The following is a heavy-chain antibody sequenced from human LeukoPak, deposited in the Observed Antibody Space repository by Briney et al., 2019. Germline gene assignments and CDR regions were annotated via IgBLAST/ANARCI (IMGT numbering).Heavy chain of an antibody. CDR2: IYYSGST. V-gene: IGHV4-39*01. CDR1: GGSFSGYY. Sequence: PSQTLSLTCAVYGGSFSGYYWGWIRQPPGKGLEWIGSIYYSGSTYYNPSLKSRVTISVDTSKNQFSLKLSSVTAADTAIYYCARHGRSGSYPYYFDYWGQGTLVTVSS. CDR3: ARHGRSGSYPYYFDY. D-gene: IGHD1-26*01. J-gene: IGHJ4*02.